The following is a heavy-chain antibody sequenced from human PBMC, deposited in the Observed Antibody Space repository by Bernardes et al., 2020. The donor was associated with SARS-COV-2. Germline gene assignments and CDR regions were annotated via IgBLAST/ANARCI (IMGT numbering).Heavy chain of an antibody. Sequence: ASVKVSRKASGYTFTGYYMHWVRQAPGQGLEWMGWINPNSGGTNYAQKFQGWVTMTRDTSISTAYMELSRLRSDDTAVYYCARGRPRYYGMDVWGQGTTVTVSS. CDR1: GYTFTGYY. CDR2: INPNSGGT. J-gene: IGHJ6*02. V-gene: IGHV1-2*04. CDR3: ARGRPRYYGMDV.